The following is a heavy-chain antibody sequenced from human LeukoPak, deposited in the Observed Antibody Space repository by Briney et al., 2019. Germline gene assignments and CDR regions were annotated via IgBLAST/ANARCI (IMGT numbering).Heavy chain of an antibody. CDR1: GYTFTNYY. D-gene: IGHD3-9*01. V-gene: IGHV1-8*02. J-gene: IGHJ3*02. CDR2: MNPNSGNT. Sequence: GASVKVSCKASGYTFTNYYIHWVRQATGQGLEWMGWMNPNSGNTGYAQKFQGRVTMTRNTSISTAYMELSSLRSEDTAVYYCARVNYDILTGYLDAFDIWGQGTMVTVSS. CDR3: ARVNYDILTGYLDAFDI.